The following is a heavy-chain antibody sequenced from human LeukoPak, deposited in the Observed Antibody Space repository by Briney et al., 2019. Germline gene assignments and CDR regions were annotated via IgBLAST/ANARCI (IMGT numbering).Heavy chain of an antibody. Sequence: PGGSLRLSCVASGFTFSSYTMTWVRQAPGKGLEWVSAISGSGSATYFADSAKGRFTISRDNSKDTLYLQMNSLRADDTAVYYCAREAPNSPAFDPWGQGTLVTVS. D-gene: IGHD2-8*01. J-gene: IGHJ5*02. CDR2: ISGSGSAT. CDR3: AREAPNSPAFDP. V-gene: IGHV3-23*01. CDR1: GFTFSSYT.